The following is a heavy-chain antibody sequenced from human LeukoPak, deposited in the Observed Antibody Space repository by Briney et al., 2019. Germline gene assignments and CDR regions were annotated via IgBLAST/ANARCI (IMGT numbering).Heavy chain of an antibody. V-gene: IGHV4-34*01. CDR3: VRANASSSWFKYYFDY. J-gene: IGHJ4*02. CDR2: INHSGST. CDR1: GGSFSGYY. Sequence: PSETLSLTCAVYGGSFSGYYWSWIRQPPGKGLEWIGEINHSGSTNYNPSLKSRVTISVDTSKNQFSLKLSSVTAADTAVYYCVRANASSSWFKYYFDYWGQGTLVTVSS. D-gene: IGHD6-13*01.